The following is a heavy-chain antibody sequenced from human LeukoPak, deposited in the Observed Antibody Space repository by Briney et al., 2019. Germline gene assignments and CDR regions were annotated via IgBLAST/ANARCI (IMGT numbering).Heavy chain of an antibody. J-gene: IGHJ4*02. V-gene: IGHV3-23*01. D-gene: IGHD1-26*01. CDR1: GFTFSNFA. Sequence: GGSLRLSCAASGFTFSNFAGSWVRQAPGKGLEWILSINCSRTDNYNPEHVKGRFTISRDNSKNTLFLQMKSLRAEDPAVYYWAKVSWRELPSDHFDYWGQGTLVTVSS. CDR3: AKVSWRELPSDHFDY. CDR2: INCSRTDN.